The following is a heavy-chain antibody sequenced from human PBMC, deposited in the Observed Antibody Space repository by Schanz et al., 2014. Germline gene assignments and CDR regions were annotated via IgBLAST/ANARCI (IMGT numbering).Heavy chain of an antibody. CDR2: IDPNGGAT. CDR1: GGTLINHA. J-gene: IGHJ2*01. Sequence: QVQLVQSGAEVKKPGSSVKVSCKASGGTLINHAISWVRQGPGQGLEWVGWIDPNGGATNHAQMLQGRVTMTRDTSISTAYMELSRLRSDDTAVYYCARAGQDFEYSSLSPIWYFDLWGRGTLVTVSS. V-gene: IGHV1-2*02. D-gene: IGHD6-6*01. CDR3: ARAGQDFEYSSLSPIWYFDL.